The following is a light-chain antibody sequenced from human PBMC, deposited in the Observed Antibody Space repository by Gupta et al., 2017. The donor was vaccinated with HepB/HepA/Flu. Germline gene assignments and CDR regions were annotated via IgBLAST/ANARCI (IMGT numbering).Light chain of an antibody. J-gene: IGLJ2*01. CDR2: DNH. V-gene: IGLV1-51*01. CDR3: GAWDSSLSGVL. Sequence: QSVLTQPASVSAAPGLNVTISCSGSTSNIGHNFVFWCQQFPGTAPKPLIFDNHERPSGIPDRFSASKTGTSATLAITGLQTGDEADYYCGAWDSSLSGVLFGGGTKLTVL. CDR1: TSNIGHNF.